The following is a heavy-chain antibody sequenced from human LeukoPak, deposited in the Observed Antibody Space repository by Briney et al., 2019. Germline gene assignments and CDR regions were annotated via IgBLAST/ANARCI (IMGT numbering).Heavy chain of an antibody. J-gene: IGHJ4*02. Sequence: SVTVSCKASGGTFSSYAISWVRQAPGKGLEWMEGIIPIFCTEKYAQMFQGRATITTDEYTNTAYMELSSLRSEDTAVSYCAAHGGLVLWGQGTLVTVSS. CDR3: AAHGGLVL. D-gene: IGHD3-16*01. CDR1: GGTFSSYA. V-gene: IGHV1-69*05. CDR2: IIPIFCTE.